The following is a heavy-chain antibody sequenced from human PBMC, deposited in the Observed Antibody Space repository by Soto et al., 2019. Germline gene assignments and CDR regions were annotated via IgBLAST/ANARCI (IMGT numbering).Heavy chain of an antibody. CDR3: ARDDVVGEYGMDV. Sequence: QVQLVESGGGVVQPGRSLRLSCAASGFTFSSYGMHWVRKVPAKGLEWVAVICYDGSNKYYADSVKGRFTISRDNSKNTLYLQMNSLRAEDTAVYYCARDDVVGEYGMDVWGQGTTVTVSS. J-gene: IGHJ6*02. CDR2: ICYDGSNK. CDR1: GFTFSSYG. V-gene: IGHV3-33*01. D-gene: IGHD2-21*01.